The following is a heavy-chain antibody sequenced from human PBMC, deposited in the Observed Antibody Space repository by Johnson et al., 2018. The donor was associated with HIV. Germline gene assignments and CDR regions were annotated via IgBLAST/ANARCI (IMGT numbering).Heavy chain of an antibody. D-gene: IGHD3-10*01. Sequence: VQLVESGGGLERPGGSLRLSCAASGFFFDDYGMTWVRQPPGQGLVWVSRIISDVSSAIYTDSVTGRFTISRDNTKNTLYLQMNSLRAEATAVYYCTTGAVHAYDMWGQGTMVTVSS. CDR3: TTGAVHAYDM. CDR2: IISDVSSA. CDR1: GFFFDDYG. J-gene: IGHJ3*02. V-gene: IGHV3-74*02.